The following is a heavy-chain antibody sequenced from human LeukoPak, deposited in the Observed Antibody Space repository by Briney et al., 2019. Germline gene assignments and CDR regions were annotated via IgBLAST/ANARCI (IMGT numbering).Heavy chain of an antibody. J-gene: IGHJ4*02. CDR2: IWDDGSKK. D-gene: IGHD6-19*01. CDR3: AKVAGQWLAFDY. V-gene: IGHV3-33*06. Sequence: GGSLRLSCAASGFTFSTYGMHWVRQAPGKGLDWVAVIWDDGSKKYYGDSVKGRFTISRDNSKNTLYLQMNSLRAEDTAVYYCAKVAGQWLAFDYWGQGTLVTVSS. CDR1: GFTFSTYG.